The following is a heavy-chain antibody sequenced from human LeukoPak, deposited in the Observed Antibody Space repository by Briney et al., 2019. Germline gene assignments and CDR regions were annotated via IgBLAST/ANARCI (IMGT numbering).Heavy chain of an antibody. CDR3: ARGRATGRSGGDY. CDR1: GFTFSNYW. Sequence: GGSLRLSCAASGFTFSNYWMNWVRQAPGKGLEWVANIKQDGSEKYYVDSVKGRFTISRDNAQNSLYLQMNSLRAEDTAVYYCARGRATGRSGGDYWGQGTLVTVSS. J-gene: IGHJ4*02. V-gene: IGHV3-7*01. CDR2: IKQDGSEK. D-gene: IGHD3-9*01.